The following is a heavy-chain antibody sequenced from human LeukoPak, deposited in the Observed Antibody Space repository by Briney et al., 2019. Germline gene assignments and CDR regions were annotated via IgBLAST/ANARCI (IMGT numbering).Heavy chain of an antibody. D-gene: IGHD3-16*01. CDR3: ARVVGGRYYYYYYMDV. V-gene: IGHV4-59*01. Sequence: SETLSLTCTVSGGSISSYYWSWIRQPPGKGLEWIGYIYYSGSTNYNPSLKSRVTISLDTSKNQFSLKLSSVTAADTAVYYCARVVGGRYYYYYYMDVWGKGTTVTISS. CDR2: IYYSGST. CDR1: GGSISSYY. J-gene: IGHJ6*03.